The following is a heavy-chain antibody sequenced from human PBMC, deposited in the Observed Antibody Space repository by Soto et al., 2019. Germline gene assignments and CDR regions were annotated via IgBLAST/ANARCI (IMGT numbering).Heavy chain of an antibody. CDR2: IIPILGTA. V-gene: IGHV1-69*01. J-gene: IGHJ4*02. D-gene: IGHD1-26*01. Sequence: QVQLVQSGAEVKKPGSSVKVSCKASGGTFSSYAISWVRQAPGQGLEWMGGIIPILGTANYAQKFQGRVKITADESTGTADMELSSMRAEDTAVYYCARGPVGETKGYLDSWGQGTLVTVSS. CDR1: GGTFSSYA. CDR3: ARGPVGETKGYLDS.